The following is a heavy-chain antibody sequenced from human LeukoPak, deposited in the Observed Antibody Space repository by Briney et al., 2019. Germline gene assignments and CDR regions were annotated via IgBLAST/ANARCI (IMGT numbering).Heavy chain of an antibody. Sequence: GGSLRLSCAASGFTFSSYGMHWVRQAPGKGLEWVAVIWYDGSNKYYADSVKGRFTISRDNSRNTLYLEMSSLRAEDTAVYYCARGRFREYNFDYWGQGTLVTVSS. CDR1: GFTFSSYG. CDR2: IWYDGSNK. CDR3: ARGRFREYNFDY. D-gene: IGHD3-10*01. V-gene: IGHV3-33*01. J-gene: IGHJ4*02.